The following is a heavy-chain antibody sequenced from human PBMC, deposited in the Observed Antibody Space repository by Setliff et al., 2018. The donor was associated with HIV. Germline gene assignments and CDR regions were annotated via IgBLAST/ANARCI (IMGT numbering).Heavy chain of an antibody. Sequence: PGGSLRLSCAASGFTFSSYRMNWVRQAPGKGLEWVSSIISWNSGSIDYVDSVKGRFTTSRDNAKNSLYLQMNSLRAEDTALYYCAREPYYDILTGYLDYWGQGALVTVSS. CDR3: AREPYYDILTGYLDY. CDR1: GFTFSSYR. J-gene: IGHJ4*02. D-gene: IGHD3-9*01. V-gene: IGHV3-21*04. CDR2: IISWNSGSI.